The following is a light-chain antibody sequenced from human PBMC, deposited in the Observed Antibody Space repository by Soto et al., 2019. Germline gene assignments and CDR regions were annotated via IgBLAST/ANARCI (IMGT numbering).Light chain of an antibody. Sequence: DIQMTQSPSSLSASVGDRVTITCRARQSISSYLNWYQQKPGKDPKLLIYAASSMQSGVPSRFSGSGSGTDFTLTISSLQPEDFATYYFQQSYSTPRTFGQGTKLEIK. V-gene: IGKV1-39*01. CDR2: AAS. CDR1: QSISSY. J-gene: IGKJ2*01. CDR3: QQSYSTPRT.